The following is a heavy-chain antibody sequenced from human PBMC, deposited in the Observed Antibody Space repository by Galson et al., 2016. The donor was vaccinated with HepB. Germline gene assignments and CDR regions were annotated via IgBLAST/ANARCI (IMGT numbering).Heavy chain of an antibody. Sequence: QSGAEVKKPGAPVKASCKASGYTFTSRGISWVRQAPGQGLEWMAIIKHSGGGTIYAQKFQDRVTMTTDTSTSTAYMELRSLRSDDTAVYYCARDQAPLPGDYWGQGTLVTVSS. J-gene: IGHJ4*02. CDR1: GYTFTSRG. CDR2: IKHSGGGT. V-gene: IGHV1-18*01. CDR3: ARDQAPLPGDY. D-gene: IGHD2-15*01.